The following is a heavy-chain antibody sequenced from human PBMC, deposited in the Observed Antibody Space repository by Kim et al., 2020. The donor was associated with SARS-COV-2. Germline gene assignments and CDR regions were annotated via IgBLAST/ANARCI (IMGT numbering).Heavy chain of an antibody. J-gene: IGHJ6*02. CDR3: AGASLRLGDLYYYYGMDV. CDR1: GGSISSSSYY. V-gene: IGHV4-39*01. Sequence: SETLSLTCTVSGGSISSSSYYWGWIRQPPGKGLEWIGSIYYSGSTYYNPSLKSRVTISVDTSKNQFSLKLSSVTAADTAVYYCAGASLRLGDLYYYYGMDVWGQGTTVTVSS. D-gene: IGHD3-16*01. CDR2: IYYSGST.